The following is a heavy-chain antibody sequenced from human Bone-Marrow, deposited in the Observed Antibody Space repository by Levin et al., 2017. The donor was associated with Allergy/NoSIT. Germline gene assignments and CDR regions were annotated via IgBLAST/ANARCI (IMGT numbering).Heavy chain of an antibody. D-gene: IGHD3-3*01. CDR1: GFTFSDYY. V-gene: IGHV3-11*01. Sequence: SCAASGFTFSDYYMSWIRQAPGKGLEWVSYISSSGSTIYYADSVKGRFTISRDNAKNSLYLQMNSLRAEDTAVYYCARVGGYDFWSGNLLTENYYYYYGMDVWGQGTTVTVSS. CDR3: ARVGGYDFWSGNLLTENYYYYYGMDV. J-gene: IGHJ6*02. CDR2: ISSSGSTI.